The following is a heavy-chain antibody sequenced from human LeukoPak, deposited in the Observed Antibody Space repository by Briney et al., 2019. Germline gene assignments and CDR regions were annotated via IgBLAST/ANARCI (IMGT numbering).Heavy chain of an antibody. CDR2: INHSGST. CDR3: ARGRHGYYYYMDV. CDR1: GGSFSGYY. Sequence: PSETLSLTCAVYGGSFSGYYWSWIRQPPGKGLGWIGEINHSGSTNYNPSLKSRVTISVDTSKNLFSLKLSSVTAADTAVYYCARGRHGYYYYMDVWGKGTTVTVSS. J-gene: IGHJ6*03. V-gene: IGHV4-34*01.